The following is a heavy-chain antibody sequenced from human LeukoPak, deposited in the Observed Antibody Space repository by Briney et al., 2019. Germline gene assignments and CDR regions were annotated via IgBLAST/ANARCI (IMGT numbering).Heavy chain of an antibody. Sequence: GGSLRLSCAASGFTFSTYSMNWVRQAPGKGLEWVSSIDGSSRYINYADSVKGRFTISRDNAKNSLYLEMSSWRAEDTAVYYCAREGDSSGYYYPDFEYWGQGTLVTVSS. J-gene: IGHJ4*02. CDR3: AREGDSSGYYYPDFEY. V-gene: IGHV3-21*01. CDR1: GFTFSTYS. D-gene: IGHD3-22*01. CDR2: IDGSSRYI.